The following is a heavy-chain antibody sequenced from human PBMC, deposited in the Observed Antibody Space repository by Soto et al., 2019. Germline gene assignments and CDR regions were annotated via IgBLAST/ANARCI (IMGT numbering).Heavy chain of an antibody. Sequence: QVELQESGPGLVKPSGTLSLTCAVSSGSVSTNWWSWVRQPPGKGLEWIGQTSPTGRTTYNPTLKSRVTISIDKSKNQFSLTLKFVTAADTALYYCARNGAGGWAFDYWGQGTLLTVSS. CDR3: ARNGAGGWAFDY. V-gene: IGHV4-4*02. CDR2: TSPTGRT. J-gene: IGHJ4*02. D-gene: IGHD6-19*01. CDR1: SGSVSTNW.